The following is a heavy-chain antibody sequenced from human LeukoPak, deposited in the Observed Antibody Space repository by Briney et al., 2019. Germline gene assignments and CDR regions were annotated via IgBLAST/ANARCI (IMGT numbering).Heavy chain of an antibody. CDR3: ARDIGMVRGVIITNHFDY. Sequence: GGSLRLSCVASGFTFSDYYMSWIRQAPGKGLQYVSYISSSGTYANYANSVKGRFTISRDNAKSSLYLQMNSLRAEDTAVYYCARDIGMVRGVIITNHFDYWGQGTPVTVSS. V-gene: IGHV3-11*06. CDR1: GFTFSDYY. D-gene: IGHD3-10*01. CDR2: ISSSGTYA. J-gene: IGHJ4*02.